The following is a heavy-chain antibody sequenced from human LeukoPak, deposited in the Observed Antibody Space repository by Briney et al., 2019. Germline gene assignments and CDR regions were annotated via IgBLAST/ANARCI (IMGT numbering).Heavy chain of an antibody. CDR1: GFTFSSFA. CDR2: ISGSGGST. V-gene: IGHV3-23*01. CDR3: ASCSRYYYGSGPNDY. J-gene: IGHJ4*02. D-gene: IGHD3-10*01. Sequence: SGGSLRLSCAASGFTFSSFAMSWVRQAPGKGLEWVSAISGSGGSTYYADSVKGRFTISRDNSKNTLYLQMNSLRAEDTAVYYCASCSRYYYGSGPNDYWGQGTLVTVSS.